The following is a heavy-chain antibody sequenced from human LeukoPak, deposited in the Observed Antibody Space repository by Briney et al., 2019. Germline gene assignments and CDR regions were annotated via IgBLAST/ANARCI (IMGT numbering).Heavy chain of an antibody. Sequence: PSETLSLTCAVSGGPFSGYYWSWIRQPPGKGLEWIGEINHSGNTNYNPSLKSRVTISVDTSNNQFSLKLSSVTAADTAVYYCARDGDMLAPIFDFWGQGTLVTVSS. J-gene: IGHJ4*02. CDR1: GGPFSGYY. D-gene: IGHD5-12*01. CDR3: ARDGDMLAPIFDF. V-gene: IGHV4-34*01. CDR2: INHSGNT.